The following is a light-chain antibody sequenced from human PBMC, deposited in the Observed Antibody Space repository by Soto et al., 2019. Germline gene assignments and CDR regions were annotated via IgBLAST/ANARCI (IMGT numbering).Light chain of an antibody. V-gene: IGKV3-20*01. CDR2: GAS. J-gene: IGKJ1*01. CDR3: QQYGSSPGT. CDR1: QSVSSSY. Sequence: EIVLTQSPGTLSLSPGERATLSCRASQSVSSSYLAWYQQKPGQAPRLLIYGASSRATGIPDRFSGSGSGTDFTLTISRLEPEDFALYYCQQYGSSPGTFGQGTEVEIK.